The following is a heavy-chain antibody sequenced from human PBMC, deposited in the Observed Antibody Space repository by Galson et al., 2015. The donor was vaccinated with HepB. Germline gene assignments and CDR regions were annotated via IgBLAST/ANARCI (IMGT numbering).Heavy chain of an antibody. Sequence: SVKVSCKASGYTFTDYVVNWVRQAPGQGLEWMGWVNTNTGKPTYAPGFAGRFVFSLDPSVTTAYLQISSLETDDTAAYYCARSPLRFLDWLPYYDYYYMDVWGEGTTVTVSS. V-gene: IGHV7-4-1*02. CDR3: ARSPLRFLDWLPYYDYYYMDV. J-gene: IGHJ6*03. CDR1: GYTFTDYV. D-gene: IGHD3-3*01. CDR2: VNTNTGKP.